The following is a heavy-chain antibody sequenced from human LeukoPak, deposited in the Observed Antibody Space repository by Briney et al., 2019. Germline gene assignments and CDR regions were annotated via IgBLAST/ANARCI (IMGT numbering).Heavy chain of an antibody. CDR2: IRQDGSDK. CDR1: GFTFSNYW. J-gene: IGHJ4*02. CDR3: ARWPIY. Sequence: GGSLRLSCAASGFTFSNYWMSWVRQAQGKGLEWVANIRQDGSDKYYVDSVKGRFTISRDNAKNSLYLQMNGLRGEDTAVYYCARWPIYWGQGTLVTVSS. V-gene: IGHV3-7*01.